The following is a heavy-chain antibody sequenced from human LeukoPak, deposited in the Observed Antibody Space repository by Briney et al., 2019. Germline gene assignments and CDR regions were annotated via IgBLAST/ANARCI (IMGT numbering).Heavy chain of an antibody. D-gene: IGHD6-19*01. V-gene: IGHV4-59*01. J-gene: IGHJ4*02. Sequence: SETLSLTCTVSGDSISSYYWSWIRQPPGKGLEWIGYIHYSGSTQYNPSLKSRVTLSVDTSKNQFSLRLNSVTAADTAVYYCAGSSAWYARSVWGQGTLVTVSS. CDR2: IHYSGST. CDR3: AGSSAWYARSV. CDR1: GDSISSYY.